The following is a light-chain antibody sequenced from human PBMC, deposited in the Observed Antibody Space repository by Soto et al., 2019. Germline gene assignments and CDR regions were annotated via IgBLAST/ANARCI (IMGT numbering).Light chain of an antibody. CDR1: ALPKQY. CDR2: KDN. J-gene: IGLJ1*01. V-gene: IGLV3-25*02. CDR3: QSSDSSGRYPYV. Sequence: SYELTQPPSVSVSPGQTARITCSGDALPKQYAYWYQQKPGQAPVVVIYKDNGRPSGIPERFSGSSSGTTVTLTISGVQAEDEAYYYCQSSDSSGRYPYVFGTGT.